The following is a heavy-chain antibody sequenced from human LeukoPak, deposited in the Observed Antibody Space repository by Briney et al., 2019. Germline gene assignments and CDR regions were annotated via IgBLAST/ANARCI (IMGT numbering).Heavy chain of an antibody. CDR1: GGSISSYY. D-gene: IGHD6-19*01. Sequence: SETQSLTCTVSGGSISSYYWSWIRQPPGKGREWIGYIYYSGSTNYNPSLKSRVTISVDTSKNQFSLKLSSVTAADTAVYYCARGPNSVAGYFDYWGQGTLVTVSS. J-gene: IGHJ4*02. V-gene: IGHV4-59*01. CDR2: IYYSGST. CDR3: ARGPNSVAGYFDY.